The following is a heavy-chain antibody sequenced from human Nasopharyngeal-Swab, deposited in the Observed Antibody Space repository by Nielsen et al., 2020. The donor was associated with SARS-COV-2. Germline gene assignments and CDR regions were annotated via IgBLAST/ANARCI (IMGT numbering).Heavy chain of an antibody. D-gene: IGHD3-9*01. J-gene: IGHJ3*02. CDR3: ATDLYDQDGTVYYLNTFHI. CDR2: FDPADGKT. Sequence: ASVKVSCKVSGYSVNELSMHWVRQAPGKGLEWMGGFDPADGKTVYAQTFKGRVTMTEDTSTDTFYLDLSSLRSEDTAVYYCATDLYDQDGTVYYLNTFHIWGQGTMVTVPS. CDR1: GYSVNELS. V-gene: IGHV1-24*01.